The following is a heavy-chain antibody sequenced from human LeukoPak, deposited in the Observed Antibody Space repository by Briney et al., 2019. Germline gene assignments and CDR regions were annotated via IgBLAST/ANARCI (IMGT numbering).Heavy chain of an antibody. D-gene: IGHD2/OR15-2a*01. CDR1: GYGFSSSW. V-gene: IGHV5-51*01. J-gene: IGHJ4*02. CDR2: IYPGDSDT. Sequence: GESLKISCYGSGYGFSSSWIGWVGQVPGKGLEWMGFIYPGDSDTRYSPSFQAKVTISSDKSTGTAFLQWRSLKASDTTMYYCAVGTTPYFVDYWGQGTLVTVSS. CDR3: AVGTTPYFVDY.